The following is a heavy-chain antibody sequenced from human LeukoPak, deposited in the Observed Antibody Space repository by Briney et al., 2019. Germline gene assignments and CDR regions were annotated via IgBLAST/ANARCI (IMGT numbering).Heavy chain of an antibody. V-gene: IGHV4-34*01. CDR1: GGSFSGYY. CDR2: INHSGST. J-gene: IGHJ6*03. D-gene: IGHD3-10*01. Sequence: SETLSLTCAVYGGSFSGYYWSRIRQPPGKGLEWIGEINHSGSTNYNPSLKSRVTISVDTSKNQFSLKLSSVTAADTAVYYCARAARYYGSGSYLHYYYTDVWGKGTTVTVSS. CDR3: ARAARYYGSGSYLHYYYTDV.